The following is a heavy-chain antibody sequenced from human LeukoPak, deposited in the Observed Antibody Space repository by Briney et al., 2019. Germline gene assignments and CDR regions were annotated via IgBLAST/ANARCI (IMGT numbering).Heavy chain of an antibody. J-gene: IGHJ4*02. CDR2: ISGSDGST. Sequence: QAGGSLRLSCAASGFTFSSYAMSWVRQAPGKGVEGVSGISGSDGSTYYADSVKGRFTISRDNSKNTVYLEMNSLRAEDTAVYYCARDGENHYYDYWGQGTLVTVST. CDR1: GFTFSSYA. V-gene: IGHV3-23*01. CDR3: ARDGENHYYDY. D-gene: IGHD7-27*01.